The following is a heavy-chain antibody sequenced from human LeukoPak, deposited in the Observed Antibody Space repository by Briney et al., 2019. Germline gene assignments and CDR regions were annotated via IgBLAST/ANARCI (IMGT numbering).Heavy chain of an antibody. CDR2: IYNSGST. J-gene: IGHJ4*02. V-gene: IGHV4-59*08. CDR1: GASISTYF. CDR3: ARHGGGGESYPRVFDY. Sequence: SETLSLTCTVSGASISTYFWSWIRQPPGKGLEWIGYIYNSGSTNYSPSLKSRVTISVDTPKNQFSLELTSVTAADTAVYYCARHGGGGESYPRVFDYWGQGTLVTVSS. D-gene: IGHD1-26*01.